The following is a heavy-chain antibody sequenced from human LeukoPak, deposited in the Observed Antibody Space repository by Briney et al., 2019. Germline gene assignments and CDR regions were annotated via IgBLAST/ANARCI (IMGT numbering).Heavy chain of an antibody. D-gene: IGHD5-18*01. CDR3: ARDLGLWLQGSWFDP. CDR2: IYTSGST. J-gene: IGHJ5*02. Sequence: SETLSLTCTVSGGSISSYHWSWIRQPAGKGLEWIGRIYTSGSTNYNPSLKSRVTMSVDTSKNQFSLKLSSVTAADTAVYYCARDLGLWLQGSWFDPWGQGTLVTVSS. CDR1: GGSISSYH. V-gene: IGHV4-4*07.